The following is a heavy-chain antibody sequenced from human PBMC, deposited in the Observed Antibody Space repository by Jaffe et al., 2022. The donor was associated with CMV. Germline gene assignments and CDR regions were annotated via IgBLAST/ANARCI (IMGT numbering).Heavy chain of an antibody. CDR1: GYTFTSYY. CDR3: ARDKNDFWSGYYYYMDV. Sequence: QVQLVQSGAEVKKPGASVKVSCKASGYTFTSYYMHWVRQAPGQGLEWMGIINPSGGSTSYAQKFQGRVTMTRDTSTSTVYMELSSLRSEDTAVYYCARDKNDFWSGYYYYMDVWGKGTTVTVSS. V-gene: IGHV1-46*01. J-gene: IGHJ6*03. CDR2: INPSGGST. D-gene: IGHD3-3*01.